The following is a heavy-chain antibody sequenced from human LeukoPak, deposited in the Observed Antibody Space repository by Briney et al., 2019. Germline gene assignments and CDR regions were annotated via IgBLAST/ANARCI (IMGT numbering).Heavy chain of an antibody. D-gene: IGHD5-18*01. Sequence: SVKVSCKASGGTFSSYAISWVRQAPGQGLEWMEGIIPIFGTANYAQKFQGRVTITTDESTGTAYMELSSLRSEDTAVYYCARERGYSYGFHAFDIWGQGTMVTVSS. J-gene: IGHJ3*02. CDR3: ARERGYSYGFHAFDI. CDR1: GGTFSSYA. V-gene: IGHV1-69*05. CDR2: IIPIFGTA.